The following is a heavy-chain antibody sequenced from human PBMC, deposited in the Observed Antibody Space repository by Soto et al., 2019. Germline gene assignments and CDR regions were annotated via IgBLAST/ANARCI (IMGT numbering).Heavy chain of an antibody. D-gene: IGHD2-8*02. CDR2: IIPIFGTA. CDR3: ASSLVPPYNWFDP. V-gene: IGHV1-69*05. J-gene: IGHJ5*02. CDR1: GGNFRSYA. Sequence: SSVKVSCKASGGNFRSYAISWVRQAPGQGLEWMGGIIPIFGTANCAQKFQGRVTITRDTSASTAYMELSSLRSEDTAVYYCASSLVPPYNWFDPWGQGSLVSVTS.